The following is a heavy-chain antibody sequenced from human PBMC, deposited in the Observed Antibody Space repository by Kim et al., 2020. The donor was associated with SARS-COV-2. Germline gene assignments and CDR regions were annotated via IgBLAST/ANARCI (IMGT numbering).Heavy chain of an antibody. CDR2: IWYDGSNK. D-gene: IGHD3-9*01. CDR1: GFSFSDFG. Sequence: GGSLRLSCAVSGFSFSDFGMHWVRQAPGKGLEWVAVIWYDGSNKYYADSVKGRFTVSRDNYKNTLYLQMSSQKAEDTAVYYCAKQPYDLLTDYPADYGM. V-gene: IGHV3-33*06. CDR3: AKQPYDLLTDYPADYGM. J-gene: IGHJ6*01.